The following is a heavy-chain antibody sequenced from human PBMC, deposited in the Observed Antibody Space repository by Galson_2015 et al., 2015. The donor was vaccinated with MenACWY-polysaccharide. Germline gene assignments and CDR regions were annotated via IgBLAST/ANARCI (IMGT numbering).Heavy chain of an antibody. V-gene: IGHV3-53*01. Sequence: SLRLSCAASGITVTGNHMSWVRQAPGKGLEWVSVIYSGGSTYYADSVEGRFTISRDNSKNTLYLQMNSLRAEDTAVYYCARSTRNTFYSGMDVWGQGTTVTVSS. CDR2: IYSGGST. J-gene: IGHJ6*02. CDR1: GITVTGNH. CDR3: ARSTRNTFYSGMDV. D-gene: IGHD1-1*01.